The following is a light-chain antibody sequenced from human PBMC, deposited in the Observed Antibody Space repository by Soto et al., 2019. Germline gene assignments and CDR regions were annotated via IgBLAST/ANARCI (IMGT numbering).Light chain of an antibody. CDR2: DVS. CDR1: ESISTY. Sequence: DIQMTQSPSSLSASVGDRGTLTCRSSESISTYLNWYQQKPGKAPKLLIFDVSTLQSGVPSRVSGSGSGTNFTLTISSLQPEDFATYYCQQTYSTITFGQGTRLEIK. J-gene: IGKJ5*01. V-gene: IGKV1-39*01. CDR3: QQTYSTIT.